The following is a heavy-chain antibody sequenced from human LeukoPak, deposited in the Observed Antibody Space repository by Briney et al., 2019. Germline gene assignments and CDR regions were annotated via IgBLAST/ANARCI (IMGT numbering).Heavy chain of an antibody. CDR3: ARAMAGTSNWFDP. CDR1: GYRFTSYW. Sequence: HGESLEISCKGSGYRFTSYWIGWVRQMPGKGLEWMGIIYPGDSDTRYSPSFQGQVTISADKSISTAYLQWSSLKASDTAMYYCARAMAGTSNWFDPWGQGTLVTVSS. J-gene: IGHJ5*02. CDR2: IYPGDSDT. V-gene: IGHV5-51*01. D-gene: IGHD6-19*01.